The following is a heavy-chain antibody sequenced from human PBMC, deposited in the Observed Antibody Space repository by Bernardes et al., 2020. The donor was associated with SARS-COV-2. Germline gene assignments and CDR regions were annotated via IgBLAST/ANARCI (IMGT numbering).Heavy chain of an antibody. Sequence: GGSLRLSCAPSGFTFSSYAMSWVRQAPGKGLEWVANIKYDGSEKYYVDSVKGRFTISRDNAKKSLYLQMNSLRAEDTAVYYCARDPASTNWGEDYWGQGTLVTVSS. J-gene: IGHJ4*02. V-gene: IGHV3-7*03. D-gene: IGHD7-27*01. CDR1: GFTFSSYA. CDR2: IKYDGSEK. CDR3: ARDPASTNWGEDY.